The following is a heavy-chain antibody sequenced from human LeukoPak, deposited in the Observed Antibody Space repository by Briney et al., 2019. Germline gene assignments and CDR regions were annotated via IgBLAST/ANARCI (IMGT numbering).Heavy chain of an antibody. V-gene: IGHV3-23*01. CDR3: AKGNWNDALGYFDY. Sequence: GGSLRLSCAASGFTFSSYGMHWVRQAPGKGLEWVSGISGSGYGTYYADSAKGRFTISRDNSKNTLYLQINSLRAEDTAVYYCAKGNWNDALGYFDYWGQGTLVTVSS. CDR1: GFTFSSYG. J-gene: IGHJ4*02. CDR2: ISGSGYGT. D-gene: IGHD1-1*01.